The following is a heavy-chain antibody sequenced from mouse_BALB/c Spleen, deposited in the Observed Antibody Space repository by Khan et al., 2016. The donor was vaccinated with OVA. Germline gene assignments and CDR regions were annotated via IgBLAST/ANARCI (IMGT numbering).Heavy chain of an antibody. Sequence: QVQLQQSGPELVKPGASVKMSCKASGYTFTDFLISWLKQRPGQGLEWIGEIYPGSGYIYYNEKFKGKATLTSDKSSNTAYMQLTRLTSDDSAIYFCARAGYGGFAHWGQGTLVTVSA. J-gene: IGHJ3*01. D-gene: IGHD3-2*02. CDR3: ARAGYGGFAH. V-gene: IGHV1-77*01. CDR1: GYTFTDFL. CDR2: IYPGSGYI.